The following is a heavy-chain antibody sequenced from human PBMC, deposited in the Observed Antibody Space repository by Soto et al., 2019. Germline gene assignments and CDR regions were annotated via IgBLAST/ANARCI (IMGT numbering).Heavy chain of an antibody. D-gene: IGHD2-15*01. J-gene: IGHJ5*01. Sequence: QVQLVQSGAEVKKPGASVKVSCKASGYTFTSYGISWVRQAPGQGLEWMGWISAYNGNTNYAQKLQGRVTMTTDTSTSTAYMELSSLRSDDTAVYYCSRGNWGYCSGGSCSLNWFDSWGQGTLVTVSS. CDR1: GYTFTSYG. CDR2: ISAYNGNT. CDR3: SRGNWGYCSGGSCSLNWFDS. V-gene: IGHV1-18*01.